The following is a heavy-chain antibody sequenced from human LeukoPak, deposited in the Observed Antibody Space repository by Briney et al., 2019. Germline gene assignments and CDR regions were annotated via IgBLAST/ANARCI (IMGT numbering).Heavy chain of an antibody. V-gene: IGHV4-59*01. Sequence: SETLSLTGTVSGGSISSYYWSWIRQPPGKGLEWIGYIYYSGSTNYNPSLKSRVTISVDTSKNQFSLKLSSVTAADTAVYYCARWRNWHFDYWGQGTLVTVSS. CDR1: GGSISSYY. CDR3: ARWRNWHFDY. J-gene: IGHJ4*02. CDR2: IYYSGST. D-gene: IGHD1-1*01.